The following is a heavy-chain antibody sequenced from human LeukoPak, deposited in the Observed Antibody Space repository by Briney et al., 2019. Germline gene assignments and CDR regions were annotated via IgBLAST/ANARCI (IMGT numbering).Heavy chain of an antibody. CDR3: AKERGSSWAYNWFDP. J-gene: IGHJ5*02. V-gene: IGHV3-23*01. CDR1: GFTFSSYA. CDR2: ISGSGGST. Sequence: GGSLRLSCAPSGFTFSSYAMSWVRQAPGKGLEWGSGISGSGGSTYYADSVKGRFTISRDNSKTTLYLQMNSLRDEDTAVYYCAKERGSSWAYNWFDPWGQGTLVTVSS. D-gene: IGHD6-13*01.